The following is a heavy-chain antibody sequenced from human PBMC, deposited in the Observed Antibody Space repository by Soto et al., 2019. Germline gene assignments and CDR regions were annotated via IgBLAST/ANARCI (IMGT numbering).Heavy chain of an antibody. CDR1: EHSFTNYW. J-gene: IGHJ5*02. D-gene: IGHD5-18*01. CDR2: IDPGDSYT. V-gene: IGHV5-10-1*01. CDR3: ARHPSGYSYGNWFDP. Sequence: GESLKISCKGSEHSFTNYWFAWVRQMPGKGLEWMGRIDPGDSYTNYGPSFEGHVTISVDKPITTAYLQWSSLEASDTAIYYCARHPSGYSYGNWFDPWGQGTLVTVSS.